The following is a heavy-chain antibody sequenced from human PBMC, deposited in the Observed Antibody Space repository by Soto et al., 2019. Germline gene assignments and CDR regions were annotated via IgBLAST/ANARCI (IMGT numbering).Heavy chain of an antibody. J-gene: IGHJ4*02. CDR2: IKSKTDGGTT. CDR1: GFTFSDAW. V-gene: IGHV3-15*01. CDR3: TTDRGRRAGYAQDY. D-gene: IGHD5-18*01. Sequence: EVQLVESGGGLVKPGGSLRLSCAASGFTFSDAWMSWVSQAPGKGLEWVGRIKSKTDGGTTDYAAPVKGRFTISRDDSKDMLYLQMNSLKTDDTAVYYCTTDRGRRAGYAQDYWGQGTLVTVSS.